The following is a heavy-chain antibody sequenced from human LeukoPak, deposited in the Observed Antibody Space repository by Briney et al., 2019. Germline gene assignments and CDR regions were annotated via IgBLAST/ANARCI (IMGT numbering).Heavy chain of an antibody. CDR3: ARHERDSSGWGEGLDY. CDR2: IYYSGST. J-gene: IGHJ4*02. Sequence: TPSETLSLTCTVSSGSISSSSYSWGWIRQPPGRGLEWIGSIYYSGSTYYNPSLKSRVTISVDTSKNQFSLKLSSVTAADTAVYYCARHERDSSGWGEGLDYWGQGTLVTVSS. V-gene: IGHV4-39*01. D-gene: IGHD6-19*01. CDR1: SGSISSSSYS.